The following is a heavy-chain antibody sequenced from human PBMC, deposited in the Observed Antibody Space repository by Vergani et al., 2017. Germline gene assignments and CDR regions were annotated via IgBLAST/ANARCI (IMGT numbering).Heavy chain of an antibody. CDR1: GFTFTSYA. V-gene: IGHV3-9*01. Sequence: EVRLLESGGGLVQPGGSLRLSCVGSGFTFTSYAMNWVRQAPGKGLEWVSGISWDSRYIGYADSVKGRFTVSRDNAKKSLYLQMHSLRDEDTALYYCVKGPTIYGEVNDYFDNWGQGTLVIVSS. CDR2: ISWDSRYI. CDR3: VKGPTIYGEVNDYFDN. D-gene: IGHD3-3*01. J-gene: IGHJ4*02.